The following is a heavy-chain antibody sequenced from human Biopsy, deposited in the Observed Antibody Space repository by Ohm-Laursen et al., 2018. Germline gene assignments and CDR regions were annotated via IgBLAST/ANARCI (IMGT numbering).Heavy chain of an antibody. D-gene: IGHD1-1*01. CDR1: GYAVTEFS. CDR2: FAPENGKT. V-gene: IGHV1-24*01. J-gene: IGHJ4*02. Sequence: ASVKVSCKPSGYAVTEFSMHWVRQAPGKGLEWMGGFAPENGKTIYAQKFQGRVTMTEDTSTDTAYMELSSLRSEDTAVYYCAADINVWNVNYWGQGTQVTVSS. CDR3: AADINVWNVNY.